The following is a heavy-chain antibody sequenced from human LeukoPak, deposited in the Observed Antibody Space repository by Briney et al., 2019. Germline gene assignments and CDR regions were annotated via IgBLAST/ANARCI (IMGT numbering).Heavy chain of an antibody. V-gene: IGHV1-69*13. CDR2: IIPIFGTA. J-gene: IGHJ4*02. CDR1: GGTFSSYA. CDR3: ARDLIAAAGYYFDY. Sequence: ASVKVSCKASGGTFSSYAISWGRQAPGQGLEWMGGIIPIFGTANYAQKFQGRVTITADESTSTAYLELSSLRSDDTAVYYCARDLIAAAGYYFDYWGQGTLVTVSS. D-gene: IGHD6-13*01.